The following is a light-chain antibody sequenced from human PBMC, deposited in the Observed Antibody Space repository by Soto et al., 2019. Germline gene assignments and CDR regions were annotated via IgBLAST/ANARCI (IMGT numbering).Light chain of an antibody. CDR1: SGHSSYA. Sequence: QLVLTQSPSASASLGASVKLTCTLSSGHSSYAIAWHQQQPEKGPRYLMKLNSDGDHSKGDGIPDRFSASSSGAERHLTISSLQSEDEADYYCQTWGTAIHDVVFGGGTKLTVL. CDR2: LNSDGDH. J-gene: IGLJ2*01. V-gene: IGLV4-69*01. CDR3: QTWGTAIHDVV.